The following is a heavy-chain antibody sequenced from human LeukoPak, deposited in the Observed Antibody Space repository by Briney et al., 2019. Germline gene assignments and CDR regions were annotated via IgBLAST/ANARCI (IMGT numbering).Heavy chain of an antibody. CDR1: GGSFTGYY. D-gene: IGHD3-10*01. Sequence: SETLSLTCAVYGGSFTGYYWSWIRQPPGKGLEWIGEINHMGNSNYNPSLKSRVTISVDTSKNQFSLELSSVTAADTAVYYCARDYYGSGSYYNPFDYWGQGTLVTVSS. V-gene: IGHV4-34*01. CDR2: INHMGNS. CDR3: ARDYYGSGSYYNPFDY. J-gene: IGHJ4*02.